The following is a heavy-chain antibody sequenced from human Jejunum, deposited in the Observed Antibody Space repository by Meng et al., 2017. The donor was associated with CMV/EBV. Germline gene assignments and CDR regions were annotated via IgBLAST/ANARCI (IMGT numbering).Heavy chain of an antibody. V-gene: IGHV3-23*01. CDR1: FNSYA. CDR2: ISRSGGDT. Sequence: FNSYAMTWVRQGPGKGLEWVSVISRSGGDTNYADSVKGRFTISRDNSKNTLYLEMSSLRAEDTAIYYCAKESGQYQMLSYYGLDVWGQGTTVTVSS. J-gene: IGHJ6*02. CDR3: AKESGQYQMLSYYGLDV. D-gene: IGHD2-2*01.